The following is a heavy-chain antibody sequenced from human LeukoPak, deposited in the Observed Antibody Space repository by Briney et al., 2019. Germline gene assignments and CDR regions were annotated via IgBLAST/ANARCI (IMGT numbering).Heavy chain of an antibody. D-gene: IGHD4-17*01. Sequence: PGGSLRLSCAASGFTFSSYGMHWVRQAPGKGLEWVAVISYDGSNKYYADSVKGRFTISRDNSKNTLYLQMNSLRAEDTAVYYCAKVLPSYYGDRLDYWGQGTLVTVSS. CDR3: AKVLPSYYGDRLDY. J-gene: IGHJ4*02. CDR2: ISYDGSNK. CDR1: GFTFSSYG. V-gene: IGHV3-30*18.